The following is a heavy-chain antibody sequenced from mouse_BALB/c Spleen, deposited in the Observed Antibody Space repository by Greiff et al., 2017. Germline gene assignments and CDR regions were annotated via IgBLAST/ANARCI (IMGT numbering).Heavy chain of an antibody. CDR1: GFTFSSYA. CDR2: ISSGGST. D-gene: IGHD2-3*01. CDR3: ARDGYYVSYYFDD. V-gene: IGHV5-6-5*01. Sequence: EVKLVESGGGLVKPGGSLKLSCAASGFTFSSYAMSWVRQTPEKRLEWVASISSGGSTYYPDSVKGRFTISRDNARNILYLQMSSLRSEDTAMYYCARDGYYVSYYFDDWGQGTTLTVSS. J-gene: IGHJ2*01.